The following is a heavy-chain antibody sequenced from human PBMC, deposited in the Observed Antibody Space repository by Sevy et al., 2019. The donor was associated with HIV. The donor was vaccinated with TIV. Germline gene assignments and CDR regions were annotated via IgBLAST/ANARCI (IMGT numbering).Heavy chain of an antibody. CDR2: ISSSSSYT. J-gene: IGHJ4*02. V-gene: IGHV3-11*06. CDR1: GFTFSDYY. Sequence: GGSLRLSCAASGFTFSDYYMSWIRQAPGKGLEWVSYISSSSSYTNYADSVKGRFTISRDNAKNSLYLQMNSLRAEDMAVYYCARRLKIKEYCSGGSCYAQYFDYWGQGTLVTVSS. D-gene: IGHD2-15*01. CDR3: ARRLKIKEYCSGGSCYAQYFDY.